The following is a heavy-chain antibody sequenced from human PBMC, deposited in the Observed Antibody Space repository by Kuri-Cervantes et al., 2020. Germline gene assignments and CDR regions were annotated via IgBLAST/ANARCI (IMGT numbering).Heavy chain of an antibody. J-gene: IGHJ4*02. D-gene: IGHD1-26*01. CDR2: ISGTSSHT. CDR1: GFIFTTYS. CDR3: ASPTWGQIF. V-gene: IGHV3-21*01. Sequence: GESLKISCAASGFIFTTYSMNWVRQAPGKGLEWVSSISGTSSHTFYADSVKGRFTISRDNSKNTLYLQMNSLRPEDTAVYYCASPTWGQIFWGQGTLVTVSS.